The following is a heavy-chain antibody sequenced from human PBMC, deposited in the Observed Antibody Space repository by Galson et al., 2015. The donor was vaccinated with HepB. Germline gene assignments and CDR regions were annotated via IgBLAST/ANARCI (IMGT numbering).Heavy chain of an antibody. CDR1: GFTFSNYA. CDR3: AKSPGSYSPYSVDS. CDR2: ISGSGSLT. V-gene: IGHV3-23*01. D-gene: IGHD1-26*01. J-gene: IGHJ4*02. Sequence: SLRLSCAASGFTFSNYAMSWVRQAPGKGLEWVSSISGSGSLTYSSDSVKGRFTISRDNSENTLYLQMNILRAEDTAVYYCAKSPGSYSPYSVDSWGQGTLVTVSS.